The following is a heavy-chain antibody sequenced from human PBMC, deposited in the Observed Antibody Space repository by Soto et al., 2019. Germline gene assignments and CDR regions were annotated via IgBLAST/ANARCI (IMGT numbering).Heavy chain of an antibody. J-gene: IGHJ5*02. CDR2: VYHSGSA. V-gene: IGHV4-4*02. CDR1: GGSISSTSW. Sequence: QVQLQESGPALVKPSGTLSLTCAVSGGSISSTSWWSWVRQPPGKGLEWIGEVYHSGSANYNPSLKSRVTISVDTAKNQFSLSLSSVTAADTAIYYCASMRGHSSGWYEGWFDPWVQGTLVTVSS. CDR3: ASMRGHSSGWYEGWFDP. D-gene: IGHD6-19*01.